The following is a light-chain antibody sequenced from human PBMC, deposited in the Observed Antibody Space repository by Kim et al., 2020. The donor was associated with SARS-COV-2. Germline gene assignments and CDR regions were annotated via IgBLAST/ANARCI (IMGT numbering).Light chain of an antibody. CDR3: QRYSSYST. CDR2: MAS. CDR1: RSISTW. Sequence: APIPVRGIRSISTWLAWYQQNPGKAPSLLFYMASSLQSGVPSRFSGSGSGTEFPFPISSLQPEDFATYYCQRYSSYSTFGHGTKVDIK. V-gene: IGKV1-5*03. J-gene: IGKJ1*01.